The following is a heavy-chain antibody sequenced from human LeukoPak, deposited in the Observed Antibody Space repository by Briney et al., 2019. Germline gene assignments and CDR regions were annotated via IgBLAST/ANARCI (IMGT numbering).Heavy chain of an antibody. Sequence: SETLSLTCTVSGGSISSGRNYWTWIRQPPGKGLEWIGRIYTSGSTNYNPSLKSRVTMSVDTSKNQFSLKLSSVTAADTAVYYCAGARLGSSGWYLDYWGQGTLVTVSS. CDR1: GGSISSGRNY. J-gene: IGHJ4*02. CDR3: AGARLGSSGWYLDY. V-gene: IGHV4-61*02. CDR2: IYTSGST. D-gene: IGHD6-19*01.